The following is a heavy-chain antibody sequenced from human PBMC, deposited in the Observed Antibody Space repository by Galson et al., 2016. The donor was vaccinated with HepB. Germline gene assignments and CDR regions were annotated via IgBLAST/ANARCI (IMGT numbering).Heavy chain of an antibody. J-gene: IGHJ6*02. CDR1: GFTFSSYN. CDR3: ARGERWPRGMDV. V-gene: IGHV3-21*01. D-gene: IGHD6-19*01. CDR2: VSSSSNSI. Sequence: SLRLSCAASGFTFSSYNMNWVRQAPGKGLEWASSVSSSSNSIYDADSVKGRFTISRDNAKNSLFLQMNSLRAEDTAVYYCARGERWPRGMDVWGQGTTVTVSS.